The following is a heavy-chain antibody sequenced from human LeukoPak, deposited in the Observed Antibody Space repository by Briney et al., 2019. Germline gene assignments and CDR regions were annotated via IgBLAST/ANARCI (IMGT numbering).Heavy chain of an antibody. CDR3: ARDVGLRWHSS. V-gene: IGHV3-72*01. Sequence: PGGSLRLSCAASGFTFSDHYMDWVRQAPGKGLEWVGRIRNKANSYTTEYAASVKGRFTISRDDSKNSLYLQMNSLKTEDTAVYYCARDVGLRWHSSWGQGTTVTVSS. D-gene: IGHD6-6*01. CDR2: IRNKANSYTT. J-gene: IGHJ6*02. CDR1: GFTFSDHY.